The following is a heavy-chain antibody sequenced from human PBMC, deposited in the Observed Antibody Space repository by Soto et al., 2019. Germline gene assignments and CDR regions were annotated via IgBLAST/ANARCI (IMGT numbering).Heavy chain of an antibody. D-gene: IGHD2-2*01. J-gene: IGHJ5*02. CDR3: AKLSCTSSTCYFPGWFDP. Sequence: PSETLSLTCTVSGDSISGGASFWSWIRQPPGKGLEWIANVYYSGSSYYNPSLKSRLTRSVDTTKNQFSLQLKSMTAADTAVYYCAKLSCTSSTCYFPGWFDPWGQGTLVTVSS. V-gene: IGHV4-31*03. CDR2: VYYSGSS. CDR1: GDSISGGASF.